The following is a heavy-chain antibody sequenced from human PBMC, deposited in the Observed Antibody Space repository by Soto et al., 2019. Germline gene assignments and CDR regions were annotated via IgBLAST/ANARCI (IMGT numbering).Heavy chain of an antibody. CDR2: IYHSGST. J-gene: IGHJ4*02. V-gene: IGHV4-30-2*01. D-gene: IGHD3-22*01. CDR3: ARAIYYDSSGYQYFDY. CDR1: GGSISSGGYS. Sequence: QLQPQESGSGLVKPSQTLSLTCAVSGGSISSGGYSWSWIRQPPGKGLEWIGYIYHSGSTYYNPSLKSRVTISVDRSKNQFSLKLSSVTAADTAVYYCARAIYYDSSGYQYFDYWGQGTLVTVSS.